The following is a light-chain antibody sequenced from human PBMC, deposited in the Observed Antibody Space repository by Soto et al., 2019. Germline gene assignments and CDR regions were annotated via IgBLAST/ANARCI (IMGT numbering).Light chain of an antibody. CDR3: QQYNNWPPYT. V-gene: IGKV3-15*01. CDR2: DAT. CDR1: QSIGSD. Sequence: EIVMTPSPASLSVSPGERATLSCRASQSIGSDLAWYQQKPGQAPSLLIYDATTRAAGIPARFSGSGSGTEFTLTISSLQSEDFAVYSCQQYNNWPPYTFGQGTKVEIK. J-gene: IGKJ2*01.